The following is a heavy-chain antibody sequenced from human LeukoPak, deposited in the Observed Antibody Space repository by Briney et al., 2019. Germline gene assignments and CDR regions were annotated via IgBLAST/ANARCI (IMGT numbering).Heavy chain of an antibody. CDR2: ISGSGTTI. CDR3: AREGVRGVPDWYFDL. J-gene: IGHJ2*01. CDR1: AFTFSDYY. V-gene: IGHV3-11*01. Sequence: PGGSLRLSCTASAFTFSDYYMSWIRQAPGKGLEWVSYISGSGTTIYYADSVKGRFTISRDNAKNSVYLQMNSLRAEDTAVYYCAREGVRGVPDWYFDLWGRGTLVTVSS. D-gene: IGHD3-10*01.